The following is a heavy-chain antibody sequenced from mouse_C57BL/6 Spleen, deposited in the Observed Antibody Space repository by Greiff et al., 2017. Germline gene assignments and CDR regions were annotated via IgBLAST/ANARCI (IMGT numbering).Heavy chain of an antibody. CDR1: GYAFSSSW. Sequence: VKLMESGPELVKPGASVKISCKASGYAFSSSWMNWVKQRPGKGLEWIGRIYPGDGDTNYNGKFKGKATLTADKASSTAYMQLSSLTSEDSAVYFCAGYGSSYSYAMDYWGQGTSVTVSS. V-gene: IGHV1-82*01. CDR2: IYPGDGDT. CDR3: AGYGSSYSYAMDY. D-gene: IGHD1-1*01. J-gene: IGHJ4*01.